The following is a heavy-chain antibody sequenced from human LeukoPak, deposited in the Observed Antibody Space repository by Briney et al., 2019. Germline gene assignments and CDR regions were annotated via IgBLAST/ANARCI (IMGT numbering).Heavy chain of an antibody. D-gene: IGHD1-26*01. CDR2: ISSSSSYI. J-gene: IGHJ4*02. CDR3: AREVGATGPDY. Sequence: GGSLRLSCAASGFTFSSYSMTWVRQAPGKGLEWVSSISSSSSYIYYADSVKGRFTISRDNAKNSLYLQMNSLRAEDTAVYYCAREVGATGPDYWGQGTLVTVSS. V-gene: IGHV3-21*01. CDR1: GFTFSSYS.